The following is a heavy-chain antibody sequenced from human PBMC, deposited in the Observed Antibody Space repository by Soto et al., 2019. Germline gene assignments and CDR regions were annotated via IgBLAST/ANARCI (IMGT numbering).Heavy chain of an antibody. Sequence: QVQLVESGGGVVQPGRSLRLSCAASGFTFSNYGMHWVRQAPGKGLEWVAVISYDGSNKYYADSVKGRFTVSRDNSKNTLYLQMKSLRTEDTAVYYCAKDVILWTNYYYYGMDVWGQGTTVTVSS. D-gene: IGHD2-8*01. CDR1: GFTFSNYG. V-gene: IGHV3-30*18. CDR2: ISYDGSNK. CDR3: AKDVILWTNYYYYGMDV. J-gene: IGHJ6*02.